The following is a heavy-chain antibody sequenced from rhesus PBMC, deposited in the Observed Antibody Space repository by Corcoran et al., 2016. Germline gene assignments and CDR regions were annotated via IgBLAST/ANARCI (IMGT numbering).Heavy chain of an antibody. V-gene: IGHV4-127*01. J-gene: IGHJ4*01. CDR2: IGGSSGST. D-gene: IGHD6-25*01. Sequence: QLQLQESGPGLVKPSETLSLTCAVSGFSLSMGHGCSWHRQPPGKGVEWVGYIGGSSGSTHYNPSRKSRITSSEDTSKTQFSLKLSSVTAGDTAVYNCERKYSGSWSDLYDCWGQGVLVTVSS. CDR3: ERKYSGSWSDLYDC. CDR1: GFSLSMGHG.